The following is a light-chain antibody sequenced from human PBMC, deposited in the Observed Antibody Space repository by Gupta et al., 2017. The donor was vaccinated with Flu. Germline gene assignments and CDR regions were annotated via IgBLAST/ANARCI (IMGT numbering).Light chain of an antibody. Sequence: VTISCTGTSSDVGGYNYVSWYQQHPGEAPKLMIYEVSKRPSGVPDRFSGSKSGNTASLTVSGLQAEDEANYYCSSYAGSNNWVFGGGTTLTVL. CDR3: SSYAGSNNWV. J-gene: IGLJ3*02. V-gene: IGLV2-8*01. CDR2: EVS. CDR1: SSDVGGYNY.